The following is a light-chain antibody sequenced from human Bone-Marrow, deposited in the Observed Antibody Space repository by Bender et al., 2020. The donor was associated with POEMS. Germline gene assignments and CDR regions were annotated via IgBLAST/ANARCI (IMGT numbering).Light chain of an antibody. CDR1: SSDIGGYDH. J-gene: IGLJ1*01. CDR2: EVT. Sequence: QSALTQPPSASGSPGQSVTISCTGTSSDIGGYDHVSWYQQHPGKAPKVIIYEVTKRPSGVPDRFSGSKSSNTASLTVSGLQAEDEADYYCSSYAGSKNVFGTGTKVTVL. V-gene: IGLV2-8*01. CDR3: SSYAGSKNV.